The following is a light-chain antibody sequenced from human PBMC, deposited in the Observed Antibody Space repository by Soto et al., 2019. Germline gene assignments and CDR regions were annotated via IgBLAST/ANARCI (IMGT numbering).Light chain of an antibody. Sequence: EIVLTQSPGPLSLSPGERATLSCRASQSVSTNYLAWYQQKPGQAPRLLIYDASSRATGVPDKFRGSGSGTDFTLIISRLEPEDFAVYYCQQYASSLTVGGGTKIEIK. CDR1: QSVSTNY. J-gene: IGKJ4*01. CDR3: QQYASSLT. CDR2: DAS. V-gene: IGKV3-20*01.